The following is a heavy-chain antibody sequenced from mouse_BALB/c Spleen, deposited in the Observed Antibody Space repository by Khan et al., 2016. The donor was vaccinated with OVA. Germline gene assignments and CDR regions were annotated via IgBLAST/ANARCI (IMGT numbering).Heavy chain of an antibody. D-gene: IGHD3-3*01. CDR3: AGTARIQY. J-gene: IGHJ2*01. CDR2: ISYSGST. V-gene: IGHV3-2*02. Sequence: EVQLQESGPGLVKPSQSLSLTCTATGYSITSGYGWNWIRQLPGNKLEWMGYISYSGSTNYNPSLKSRISITRDTSKNQFFLQLNSVTTEDTATDYCAGTARIQYWGQGTTLTVS. CDR1: GYSITSGYG.